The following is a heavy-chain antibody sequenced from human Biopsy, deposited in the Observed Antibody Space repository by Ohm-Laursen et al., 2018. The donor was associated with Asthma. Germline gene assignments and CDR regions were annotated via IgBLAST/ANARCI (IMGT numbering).Heavy chain of an antibody. CDR2: ISKDASTQ. CDR1: GFSFSNFA. J-gene: IGHJ3*02. CDR3: VRDGTDDAFDI. Sequence: SLRLSCAASGFSFSNFAIHWVRQAQGKGLEWVGVISKDASTQDYADSVKGRFTMARDNSKNTLDLQMNGLREEDTAVYYCVRDGTDDAFDIWGQGTVVSVSS. V-gene: IGHV3-30*01. D-gene: IGHD1-1*01.